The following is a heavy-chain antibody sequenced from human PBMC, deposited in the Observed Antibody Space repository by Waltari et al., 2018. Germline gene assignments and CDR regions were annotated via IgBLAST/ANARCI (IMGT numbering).Heavy chain of an antibody. CDR2: INHSGNT. CDR3: ANRDLNKSYYYMDV. J-gene: IGHJ6*03. CDR1: GGSFSGNY. V-gene: IGHV4-34*01. Sequence: QVQLQQWGAGLVKPSETLSLTCGVYGGSFSGNYWSWIRQSPGKGLEWIGEINHSGNTKYNPSLKSRVTMSVDTFKNYFSLNLTSVTAADTAVYYCANRDLNKSYYYMDVWGKGTTVIVSS.